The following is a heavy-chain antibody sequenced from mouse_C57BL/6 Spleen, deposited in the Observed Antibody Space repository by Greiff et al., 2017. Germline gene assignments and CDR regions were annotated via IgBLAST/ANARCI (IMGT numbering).Heavy chain of an antibody. D-gene: IGHD1-1*01. CDR3: ASKGDTVVSDY. V-gene: IGHV1-26*01. J-gene: IGHJ2*01. Sequence: VQLQQSGPELVKPGASVKISCKASGYTFTDYYMNWVKQSHGKSLEWIGDINPNNGGTSYNQKFKGKATLTVDKSSSTAYMELRSLTSEDSAVYYCASKGDTVVSDYWGQGTTLTVSS. CDR2: INPNNGGT. CDR1: GYTFTDYY.